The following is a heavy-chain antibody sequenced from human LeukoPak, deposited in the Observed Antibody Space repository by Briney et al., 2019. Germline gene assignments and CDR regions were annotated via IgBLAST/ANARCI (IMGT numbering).Heavy chain of an antibody. J-gene: IGHJ4*02. CDR2: INHSGST. V-gene: IGHV4-34*01. D-gene: IGHD6-19*01. CDR1: GGSFSGYY. Sequence: PSETLSLTCAVYGGSFSGYYLSWIRQPRGKGLEWIGEINHSGSTNYYPSLKSRVTISVDTSKNQFSLKLSSVTAADTAVYYCARSRRAVVNWGQGTLVTDSS. CDR3: ARSRRAVVN.